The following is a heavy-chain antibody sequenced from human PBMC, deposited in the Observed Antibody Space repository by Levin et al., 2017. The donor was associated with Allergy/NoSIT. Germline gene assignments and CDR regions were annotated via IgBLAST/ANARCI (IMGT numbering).Heavy chain of an antibody. CDR3: ARDLGTGWYDNAFEI. V-gene: IGHV1-18*01. CDR2: ISPNHGHT. D-gene: IGHD6-19*01. Sequence: WASVKVSCKASGYTFRVYGIIWVRQAPGEGLEWLGWISPNHGHTKVSHKVQGRVTMTTDASTTTAYLDMPSLTSDDTAVYYCARDLGTGWYDNAFEIWGQGTLVSVSS. J-gene: IGHJ3*02. CDR1: GYTFRVYG.